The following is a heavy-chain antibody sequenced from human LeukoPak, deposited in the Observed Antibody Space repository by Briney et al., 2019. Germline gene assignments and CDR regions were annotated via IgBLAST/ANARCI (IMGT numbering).Heavy chain of an antibody. CDR2: INTNTGNP. CDR3: ARDWDPYGPRDFDY. V-gene: IGHV7-4-1*02. J-gene: IGHJ4*02. CDR1: GYTFTSYA. Sequence: ASVKVSCKASGYTFTSYAMNWVRQAPGQGLEWMGWINTNTGNPTYAQGFTGRFVFSLDTSVSTAYLQISSLKAEDTAVYYCARDWDPYGPRDFDYWGQGTLVTVSS. D-gene: IGHD3-10*01.